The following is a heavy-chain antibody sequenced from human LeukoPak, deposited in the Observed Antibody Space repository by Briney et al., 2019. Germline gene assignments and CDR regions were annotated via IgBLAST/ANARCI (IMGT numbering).Heavy chain of an antibody. CDR2: LSGSGGST. CDR1: RFTFSNYW. D-gene: IGHD5-12*01. J-gene: IGHJ6*02. Sequence: GGSLRLSCAASRFTFSNYWMSWVRQAPGKGLEWVSGLSGSGGSTYYADSVKGRFSISRDNSKNTLYLQMNSLRAEDTAVYYCAKVAYSGYPGMDVWGQGTTVTVSS. CDR3: AKVAYSGYPGMDV. V-gene: IGHV3-23*01.